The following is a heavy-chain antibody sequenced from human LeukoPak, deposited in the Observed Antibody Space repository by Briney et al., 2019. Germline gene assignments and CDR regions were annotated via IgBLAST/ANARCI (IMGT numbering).Heavy chain of an antibody. CDR3: ARGGYGHYYYYYYMDV. CDR2: MNPNSGNT. CDR1: GYTCTSYD. Sequence: ASVKVSCKASGYTCTSYDINWVRQATGQGREWMGWMNPNSGNTGYAQKSQGRVTMTRNTSISTAYMELSSLRSEDTAVYYCARGGYGHYYYYYYMDVWGKGTTVTVSS. D-gene: IGHD5-18*01. J-gene: IGHJ6*03. V-gene: IGHV1-8*01.